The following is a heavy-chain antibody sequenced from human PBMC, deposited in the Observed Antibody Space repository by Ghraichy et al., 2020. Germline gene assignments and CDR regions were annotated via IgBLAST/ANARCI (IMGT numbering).Heavy chain of an antibody. CDR2: ISSSSSYI. D-gene: IGHD5-18*01. CDR3: ARVDTARVGGYFDY. V-gene: IGHV3-21*01. J-gene: IGHJ4*02. CDR1: GFTFSSYS. Sequence: LSLTCAASGFTFSSYSMNWVRQAPGKGLEWVSSISSSSSYIYYADSVKGRFTISRDNAKNSLYLQMNSLRAEDTAVYYCARVDTARVGGYFDYWGQGTLVTVSS.